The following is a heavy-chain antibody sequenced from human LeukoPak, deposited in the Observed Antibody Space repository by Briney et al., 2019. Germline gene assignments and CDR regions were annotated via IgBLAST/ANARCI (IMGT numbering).Heavy chain of an antibody. CDR1: GGSISSYY. CDR3: ARLVGARQVDY. D-gene: IGHD1-26*01. V-gene: IGHV4-59*01. J-gene: IGHJ4*02. CDR2: IYYSGST. Sequence: PSETLSLTCTVSGGSISSYYWSWIRQPPGKGLEWIGYIYYSGSTNYNPSLKSRVTISVDTSKNQFSLKLSSVTAADTAVYYCARLVGARQVDYWGQGTLVTVPS.